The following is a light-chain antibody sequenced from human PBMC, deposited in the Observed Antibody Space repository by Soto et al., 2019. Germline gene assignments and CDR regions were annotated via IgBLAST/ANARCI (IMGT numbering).Light chain of an antibody. Sequence: QSVLTQPPSVSGAPGQRVTISCTGSSSNIGAGYDVHWYQQLPGTAPKLLIYGNSNRPSGVPDRCSGSKSGTSASLAVTGVEAGDEADYGCRSYDSSLSGYVFGPGIKLTVL. V-gene: IGLV1-40*01. CDR2: GNS. CDR1: SSNIGAGYD. J-gene: IGLJ1*01. CDR3: RSYDSSLSGYV.